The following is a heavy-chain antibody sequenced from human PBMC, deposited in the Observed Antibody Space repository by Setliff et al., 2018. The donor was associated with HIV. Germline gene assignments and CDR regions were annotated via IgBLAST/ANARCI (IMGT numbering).Heavy chain of an antibody. CDR1: GGSFSGYY. V-gene: IGHV4-34*01. J-gene: IGHJ5*02. Sequence: SETLSLTCAVYGGSFSGYYWSWIRQPPGKGLEWIGEINHSGSTNYNPSLKSRVTISVDTSKNQFSLKMTSVTAADTALYYCSNWNTTIDEDAWGQGTLVTVSS. D-gene: IGHD5-18*01. CDR3: SNWNTTIDEDA. CDR2: INHSGST.